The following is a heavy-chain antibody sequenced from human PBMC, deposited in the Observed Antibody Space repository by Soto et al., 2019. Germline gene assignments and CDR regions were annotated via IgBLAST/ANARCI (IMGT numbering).Heavy chain of an antibody. D-gene: IGHD2-2*01. Sequence: QVQLVQSGAEVKKPGASVKVSCKASGYTFSSYAVQWVRQAPGQSLEWIGWIHAGNGDTKYSHKFNGRVPLTRDTSANTAYMDLSSLRSEDTAVYYCARVPRYTSDIVEVPAVMFDDWFVPWGQGTLVTVSS. J-gene: IGHJ5*02. CDR3: ARVPRYTSDIVEVPAVMFDDWFVP. CDR1: GYTFSSYA. V-gene: IGHV1-3*01. CDR2: IHAGNGDT.